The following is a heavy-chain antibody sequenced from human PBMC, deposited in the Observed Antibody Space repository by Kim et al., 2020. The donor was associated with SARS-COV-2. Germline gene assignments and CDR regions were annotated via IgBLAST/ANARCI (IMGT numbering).Heavy chain of an antibody. CDR3: ARGNSGIDY. CDR1: GYTFTDYY. J-gene: IGHJ4*02. Sequence: ASVKVSCKASGYTFTDYYMHWVRQAPGQGLEWMGRINPNTGGTSYAQKFQGRVTMTRDTSISTTYMELSSLRSDDTAVYYCARGNSGIDYWGQGTLVTVSS. D-gene: IGHD6-25*01. V-gene: IGHV1-2*06. CDR2: INPNTGGT.